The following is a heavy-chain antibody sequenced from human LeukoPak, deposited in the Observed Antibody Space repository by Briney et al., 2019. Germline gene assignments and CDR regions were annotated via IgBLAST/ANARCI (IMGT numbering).Heavy chain of an antibody. V-gene: IGHV1-2*02. CDR3: ARIPRGRYEAY. CDR2: INPNGGGT. CDR1: GYTFSGYY. J-gene: IGHJ4*02. D-gene: IGHD1-26*01. Sequence: GASVKVSCKASGYTFSGYYMYWVRQAPGQGLEWMGWINPNGGGTNYAQKFQGRVTMTRDTSTTTGYMELSRLRSDDTAVYYCARIPRGRYEAYWGQGTLVTVSS.